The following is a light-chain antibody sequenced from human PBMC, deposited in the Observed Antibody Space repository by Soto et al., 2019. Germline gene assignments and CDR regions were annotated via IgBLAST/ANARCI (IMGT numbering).Light chain of an antibody. Sequence: DIQMTQSPSSLSASVGDRVTITCRASQSISSYLNWYQQKPGKAPKLLIYAASSLQSGVPSRFSGSGSGTDFTLTISSLQPEDFATDYCQQSYSTGITFGQGTRLEIK. J-gene: IGKJ5*01. CDR1: QSISSY. V-gene: IGKV1-39*01. CDR3: QQSYSTGIT. CDR2: AAS.